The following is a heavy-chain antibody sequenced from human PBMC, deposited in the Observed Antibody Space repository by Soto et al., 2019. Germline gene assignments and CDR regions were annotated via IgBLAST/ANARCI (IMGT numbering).Heavy chain of an antibody. Sequence: EVQLVESGGGLVKPGGSLRLSCAASGFTFSSYSLNWVRQAPGKGLEWVSTIISRNNAIYYVDSVKGRFTISRDNARNSVYLQMNSLRTDDTAVYYCARDVNGGFCGAWGQGTMVTVSS. CDR2: IISRNNAI. V-gene: IGHV3-21*01. CDR3: ARDVNGGFCGA. J-gene: IGHJ5*02. CDR1: GFTFSSYS. D-gene: IGHD2-21*01.